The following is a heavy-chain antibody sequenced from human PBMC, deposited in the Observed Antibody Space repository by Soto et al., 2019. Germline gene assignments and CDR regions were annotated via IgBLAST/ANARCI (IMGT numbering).Heavy chain of an antibody. J-gene: IGHJ6*01. CDR3: ATGAYFSGGSCSDCFCYYYWMDL. Sequence: ASVKVSCKPSGFTFTSSAVKWVRQASGQRLEWIGWLVVGTGNTNYAQKFQQRVTISSDRSTNTVSMELSSLTSEDTAVYYCATGAYFSGGSCSDCFCYYYWMDLWGQGTTVTVSS. CDR1: GFTFTSSA. V-gene: IGHV1-58*01. CDR2: LVVGTGNT. D-gene: IGHD2-15*01.